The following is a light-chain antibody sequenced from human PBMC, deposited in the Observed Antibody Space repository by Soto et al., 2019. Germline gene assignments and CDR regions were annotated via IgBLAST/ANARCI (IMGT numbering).Light chain of an antibody. V-gene: IGKV3-20*01. Sequence: EIVLTQSPGTLSLSPGERATLSCRASQSVSSNNLAWYQQRPGQAPSVVIYGASTRATGIPERFSGSGSGTDFTLTFSRLEPEDVAVYYCQQYGRSPFTFGPGTKVDIK. CDR3: QQYGRSPFT. CDR2: GAS. J-gene: IGKJ3*01. CDR1: QSVSSNN.